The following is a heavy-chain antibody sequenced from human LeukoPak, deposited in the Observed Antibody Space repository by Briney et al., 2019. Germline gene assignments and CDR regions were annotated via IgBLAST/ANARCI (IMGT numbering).Heavy chain of an antibody. CDR1: GYTLTELS. D-gene: IGHD6-13*01. Sequence: ASVKVSCKFSGYTLTELSMHWVRQAPGKGLEWMGGFDPEDGETIYAQKFQGRVTMTEDTSTDTAYMELSSLRSEDTAVYYCATCGSSWYRGPFDYWGQGTLVTVSS. CDR3: ATCGSSWYRGPFDY. CDR2: FDPEDGET. J-gene: IGHJ4*02. V-gene: IGHV1-24*01.